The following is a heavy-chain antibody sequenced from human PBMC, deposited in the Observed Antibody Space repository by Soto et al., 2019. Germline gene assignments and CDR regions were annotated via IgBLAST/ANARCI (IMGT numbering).Heavy chain of an antibody. V-gene: IGHV1-18*01. D-gene: IGHD6-6*01. J-gene: IGHJ4*02. CDR3: ARDARRIAAIPPPVDY. CDR1: GYTFTSYG. CDR2: ISAYNGNT. Sequence: QVQLVQSGAEVKKPGASVKVSCKASGYTFTSYGISWVRQAPGQGLEWMGWISAYNGNTNYAQKLQGRVTMTTDTSTSTAYRELRSLRSDDTAVYYCARDARRIAAIPPPVDYWGQGTLVTVSS.